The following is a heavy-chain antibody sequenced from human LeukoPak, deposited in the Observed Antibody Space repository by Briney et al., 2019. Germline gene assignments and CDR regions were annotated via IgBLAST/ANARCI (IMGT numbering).Heavy chain of an antibody. V-gene: IGHV4-59*01. J-gene: IGHJ6*03. Sequence: SETLSLTCTVSGGSISSYYWSWIRQPPGKGLELIGYIYYSGSTNYNPSLKSRVTISVDTSKNQFSLKLSSVTAADTAVYYCARFNGYYYYYMDVWGKGTTVTVSS. CDR3: ARFNGYYYYYMDV. CDR2: IYYSGST. D-gene: IGHD2-8*01. CDR1: GGSISSYY.